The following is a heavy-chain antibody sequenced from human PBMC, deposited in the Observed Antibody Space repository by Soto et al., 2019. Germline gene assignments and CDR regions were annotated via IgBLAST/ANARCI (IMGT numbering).Heavy chain of an antibody. CDR1: GYTFSSYG. CDR3: AIEYYYGSGPWY. J-gene: IGHJ4*01. CDR2: ISAYNGNT. D-gene: IGHD3-10*01. V-gene: IGHV1-18*01. Sequence: QVQLVQSGAEVKKPGASVKVSCKASGYTFSSYGISWVRQAPGQGLEWMGWISAYNGNTNYAQKLQGRVTMTTDTSTRTASMELRSLRSDHTAVFYSAIEYYYGSGPWYWGHGTLVTVSS.